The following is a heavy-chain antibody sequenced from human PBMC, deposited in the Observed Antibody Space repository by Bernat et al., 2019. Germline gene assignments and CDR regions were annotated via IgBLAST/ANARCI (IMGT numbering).Heavy chain of an antibody. D-gene: IGHD2-15*01. CDR3: ARDGGYCSGGSCYVDDYGGFDY. V-gene: IGHV3-33*01. CDR1: GFTFSSYG. J-gene: IGHJ4*02. Sequence: QVQLVESGGGVVQPGRSLRLSCAASGFTFSSYGMHWVRQAPGKGLEWVAVIWYDGSNKYYADSVKGRFTISRDNSKNTLYLQMNSLGAEDTAVYYCARDGGYCSGGSCYVDDYGGFDYWGQGTLVTVSS. CDR2: IWYDGSNK.